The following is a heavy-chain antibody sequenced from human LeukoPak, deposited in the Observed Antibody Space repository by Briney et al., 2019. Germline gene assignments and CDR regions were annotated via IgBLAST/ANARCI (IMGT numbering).Heavy chain of an antibody. CDR3: AKVWGYWGFGPPLEAFDI. Sequence: PGGSLRLSCAASGFTFSSYAMSWVRQAPGKGLEWVSAISGSGGSTYYADSVKGRFTISRDNSKNTLYLQMNSLRAEDTAVYYCAKVWGYWGFGPPLEAFDIWGQGTMVTVSS. CDR2: ISGSGGST. D-gene: IGHD3-10*01. V-gene: IGHV3-23*01. J-gene: IGHJ3*02. CDR1: GFTFSSYA.